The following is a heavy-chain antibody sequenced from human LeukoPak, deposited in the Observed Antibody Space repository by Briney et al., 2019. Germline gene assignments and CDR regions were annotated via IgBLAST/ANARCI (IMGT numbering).Heavy chain of an antibody. Sequence: GGSLRLSCAASGFTFSSYGMHWVRQAPGKGLEWVAVIWYDGSNKYYADSVKGRFTISRDNSKNTLYLQMNSLRAEDTAVYYCARTYYFDSSGYSHFDYWGQETLVTVSS. CDR1: GFTFSSYG. J-gene: IGHJ4*02. D-gene: IGHD3-22*01. CDR2: IWYDGSNK. V-gene: IGHV3-33*01. CDR3: ARTYYFDSSGYSHFDY.